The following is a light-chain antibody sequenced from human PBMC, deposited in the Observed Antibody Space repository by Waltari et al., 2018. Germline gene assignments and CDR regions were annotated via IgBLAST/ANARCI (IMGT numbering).Light chain of an antibody. CDR2: DAS. Sequence: EIVLTQSPATLSLSPGERATLSCSASQSVRTYLAWYQQKPGQAPRLLIYDASTRATGIPARFSGSGSGTDFTLTISSLEPEDFAVYYCQQRSIWPPLTFGGGTKVEIK. V-gene: IGKV3-11*01. CDR3: QQRSIWPPLT. CDR1: QSVRTY. J-gene: IGKJ4*01.